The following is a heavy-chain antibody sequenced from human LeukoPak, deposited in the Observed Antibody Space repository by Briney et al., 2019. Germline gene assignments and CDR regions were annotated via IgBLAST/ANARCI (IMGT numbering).Heavy chain of an antibody. CDR2: ISGSGGST. D-gene: IGHD3-22*01. CDR1: GFTFSSYA. V-gene: IGHV3-23*01. CDR3: ASLPIRYYYDPEIVY. J-gene: IGHJ4*02. Sequence: GGSLRLSCAASGFTFSSYAMSWVRQAPGKGLEWVSAISGSGGSTYYADSVKGRFTISRDNSKNTLYLQMNSLRAEDTAVYYCASLPIRYYYDPEIVYWGQGTLVTVSS.